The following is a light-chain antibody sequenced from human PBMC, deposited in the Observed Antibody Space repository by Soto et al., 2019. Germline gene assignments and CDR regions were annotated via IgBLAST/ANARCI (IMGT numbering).Light chain of an antibody. CDR1: SSDVGGYNY. J-gene: IGLJ2*01. Sequence: QSALTQPPSASGSPRQSVTISCTGTSSDVGGYNYVSWYQQHPGKVPKLLIYEVTRRPSGVPDRFSGSKSGNTASLTVSVLQAEDDDYYYCSSYAGNTVVVFGGGTKLTVL. V-gene: IGLV2-8*01. CDR2: EVT. CDR3: SSYAGNTVVV.